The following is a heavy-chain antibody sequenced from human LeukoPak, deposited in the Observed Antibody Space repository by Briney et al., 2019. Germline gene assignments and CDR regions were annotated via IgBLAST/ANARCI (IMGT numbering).Heavy chain of an antibody. J-gene: IGHJ4*02. Sequence: SETLSPTCAVYGGSFSGYYWSWIRQPPGKGLEWIGEINHSGSTNYNPSLKSRVTISVDTSKNQFSLKLSSVTAADTAVYYCARGAYYYGSGSYYNGNDYWGQGTLVTVSS. V-gene: IGHV4-34*01. D-gene: IGHD3-10*01. CDR3: ARGAYYYGSGSYYNGNDY. CDR2: INHSGST. CDR1: GGSFSGYY.